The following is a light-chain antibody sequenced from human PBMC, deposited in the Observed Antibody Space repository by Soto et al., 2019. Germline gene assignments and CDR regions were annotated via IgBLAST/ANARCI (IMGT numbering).Light chain of an antibody. CDR1: QTISSW. CDR3: QHYNIYLEA. V-gene: IGKV1-5*03. CDR2: KAS. J-gene: IGKJ1*01. Sequence: DIQMTQSPSTLSGSVGGRVTITCRASQTISSWLAWYQQKPGKAPKLLIYKASTLKSGVPSRFSGSGSGTEFTLTISSLQHDEFATYSCQHYNIYLEALGQGTKVDIK.